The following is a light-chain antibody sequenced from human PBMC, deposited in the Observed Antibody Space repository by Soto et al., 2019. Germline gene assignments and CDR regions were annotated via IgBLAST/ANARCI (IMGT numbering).Light chain of an antibody. CDR1: QNINTW. J-gene: IGKJ2*01. Sequence: DIQMTQSPSILSASVGDRVTITCRATQNINTWLAWYQQKPGKAPKMLIYDASRLQNGGPSRFSGSGSGTQFTLTISSLQPDDFATYYCQQSNGFGPGTKLDVK. V-gene: IGKV1-5*01. CDR2: DAS. CDR3: QQSNG.